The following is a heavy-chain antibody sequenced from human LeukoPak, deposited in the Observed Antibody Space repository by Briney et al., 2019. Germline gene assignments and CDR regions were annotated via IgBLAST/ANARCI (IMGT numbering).Heavy chain of an antibody. CDR2: IKQDGSEK. J-gene: IGHJ4*02. D-gene: IGHD6-19*01. CDR1: GFTFSSYW. V-gene: IGHV3-7*01. CDR3: ARDQGYSSGWPFDY. Sequence: GGSLRLSCAASGFTFSSYWMSWVRQAPGKGLEWVANIKQDGSEKYYVDSVKGRFTISRDNAKNSLYLQMNSLRAEDTAVYYCARDQGYSSGWPFDYWGQGTLVTVSS.